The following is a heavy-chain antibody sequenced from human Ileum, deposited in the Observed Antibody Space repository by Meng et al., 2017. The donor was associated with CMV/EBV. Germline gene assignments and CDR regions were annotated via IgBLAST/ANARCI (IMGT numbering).Heavy chain of an antibody. J-gene: IGHJ4*02. Sequence: GSVQVSCKASGYTFIGYYIHWVRQAPGQGLEWMGWINPRSGDTKYAPSLQGRVTLTRDTSINTAVMDLTSLTSDDTAVYYCARDPHSWTGVFEYWVQGTLVTVSS. CDR3: ARDPHSWTGVFEY. CDR2: INPRSGDT. D-gene: IGHD1-26*01. V-gene: IGHV1-2*02. CDR1: GYTFIGYY.